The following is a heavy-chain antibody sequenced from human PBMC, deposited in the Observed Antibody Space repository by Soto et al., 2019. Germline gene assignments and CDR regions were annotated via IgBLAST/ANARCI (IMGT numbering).Heavy chain of an antibody. CDR2: ISSSSSTI. Sequence: GSPRLCCAASGFTVSSYSMNWVRQDPGKGLEWVSYISSSSSTIYYADSVKGRFTISRDNAKNSLYLQMNSLRDEDTAVYYCARITYYYDSSGPTWGQGTLVTVSS. V-gene: IGHV3-48*02. CDR3: ARITYYYDSSGPT. D-gene: IGHD3-22*01. CDR1: GFTVSSYS. J-gene: IGHJ4*02.